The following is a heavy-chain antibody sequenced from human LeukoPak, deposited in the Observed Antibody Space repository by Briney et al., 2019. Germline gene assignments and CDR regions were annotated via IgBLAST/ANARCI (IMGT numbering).Heavy chain of an antibody. CDR2: IYYSGST. V-gene: IGHV4-59*08. CDR3: ARHAVMLWFGEAGAAFDI. Sequence: PSETLSLTCTVSGGSLSSYYWSWIRQPPGKGLEWIGYIYYSGSTNSNPSLKSRVTISVDTSKNQFSLKLSSVTAADTAVYYCARHAVMLWFGEAGAAFDIWGQGTIVPVSS. CDR1: GGSLSSYY. D-gene: IGHD3-10*01. J-gene: IGHJ3*02.